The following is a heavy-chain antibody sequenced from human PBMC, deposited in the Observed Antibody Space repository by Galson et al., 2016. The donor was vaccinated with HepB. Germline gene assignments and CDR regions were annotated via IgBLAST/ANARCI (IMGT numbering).Heavy chain of an antibody. CDR1: GFSFSDSA. Sequence: SLRLSCAASGFSFSDSAMHWVRQASGKGLEWVARITSKAYHYATVYGASAQGRFTISRDDSKNTAFLQINSLRPEDTAVYYCARLPSSGWLIDYWGQGTLVTVSS. D-gene: IGHD6-19*01. CDR3: ARLPSSGWLIDY. J-gene: IGHJ4*02. CDR2: ITSKAYHYAT. V-gene: IGHV3-73*01.